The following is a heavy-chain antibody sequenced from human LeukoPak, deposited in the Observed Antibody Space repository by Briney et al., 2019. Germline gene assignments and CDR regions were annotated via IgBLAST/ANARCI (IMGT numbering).Heavy chain of an antibody. CDR3: ARVYGDYP. CDR1: GYSFTDYY. Sequence: GASVKVSCKASGYSFTDYYMHWVRQAPGQGLEWMGGIIPIFGTANYAQKFQGRVTITTDESTSTAYMELSSLRSEDTAVYYCARVYGDYPWGQGTLVTVSS. J-gene: IGHJ5*02. D-gene: IGHD4-17*01. CDR2: IIPIFGTA. V-gene: IGHV1-69*05.